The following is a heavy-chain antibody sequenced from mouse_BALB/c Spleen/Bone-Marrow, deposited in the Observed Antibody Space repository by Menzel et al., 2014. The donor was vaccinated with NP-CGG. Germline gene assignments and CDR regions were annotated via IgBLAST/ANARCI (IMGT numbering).Heavy chain of an antibody. CDR2: INNNGGST. CDR1: GFTFSSYG. V-gene: IGHV5-6-3*01. Sequence: EVQGVESGGGLVQPGGSLKLSCVASGFTFSSYGMSWVRQTPDKRLELVATINNNGGSTYYPDSVKGQFTISRDNAKNTLYLQMSSLKSEDTAMYYCARVCGWYFDVWGAGTTVTVSS. CDR3: ARVCGWYFDV. J-gene: IGHJ1*01.